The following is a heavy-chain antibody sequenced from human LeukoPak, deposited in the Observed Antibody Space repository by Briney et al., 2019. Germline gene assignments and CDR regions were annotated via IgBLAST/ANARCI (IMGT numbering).Heavy chain of an antibody. Sequence: GASVKVSCKASGGTFSSYAISWVRQAPGQGLEWMGGIIPIFGTANYAQKFQGRVTITTDESTSTAYMELSSLRSEDTAEYYCAKGDSGSFNDAFDIWGQGTMVTVSS. J-gene: IGHJ3*02. D-gene: IGHD1-26*01. V-gene: IGHV1-69*05. CDR1: GGTFSSYA. CDR2: IIPIFGTA. CDR3: AKGDSGSFNDAFDI.